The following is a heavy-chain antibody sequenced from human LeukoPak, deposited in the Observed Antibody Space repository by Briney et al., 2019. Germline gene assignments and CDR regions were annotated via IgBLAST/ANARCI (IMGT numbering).Heavy chain of an antibody. V-gene: IGHV3-30*04. D-gene: IGHD3-9*01. CDR1: GFTFSSYA. CDR2: ISYDGSNK. CDR3: AKSMDILTGYLWSLDY. Sequence: YPGRSLRLSCAASGFTFSSYAMHWVRQAPGKGLEWVAVISYDGSNKYYADSVKGRFTISRDDSKNTLYLQMNSLRAEDTAVYYCAKSMDILTGYLWSLDYWGQGTLVTVSS. J-gene: IGHJ4*02.